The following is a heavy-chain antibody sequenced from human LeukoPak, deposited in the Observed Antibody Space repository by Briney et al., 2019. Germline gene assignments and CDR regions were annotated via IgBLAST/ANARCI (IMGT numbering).Heavy chain of an antibody. CDR3: AKEDVSGWYGVDY. V-gene: IGHV3-33*05. Sequence: GGSLRLSCATSGFTFSGYGMHWVRQAPGKGLEWVALVSYDTINKYYQDSVKGRFTISRDNSKNTVDLQLDSLRADDTAVYYCAKEDVSGWYGVDYWGQGTLVTVSS. CDR2: VSYDTINK. D-gene: IGHD6-19*01. J-gene: IGHJ4*02. CDR1: GFTFSGYG.